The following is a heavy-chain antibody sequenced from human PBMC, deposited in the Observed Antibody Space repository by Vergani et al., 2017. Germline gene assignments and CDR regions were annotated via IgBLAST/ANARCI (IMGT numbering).Heavy chain of an antibody. V-gene: IGHV4-31*03. J-gene: IGHJ5*02. CDR3: ARGRFGYCSSTSCSRGWFDP. CDR2: IYYSGST. D-gene: IGHD2-2*03. Sequence: QVQLQESGPGLVKPSLTLSLTCTVSGGSISSGGYYWSWIRQHPGKGLEWIGYIYYSGSTYYNPSLKSRVTISVDTSKNQFSLKLSSVTAADTAVYYCARGRFGYCSSTSCSRGWFDPWGQGTLVTVSS. CDR1: GGSISSGGYY.